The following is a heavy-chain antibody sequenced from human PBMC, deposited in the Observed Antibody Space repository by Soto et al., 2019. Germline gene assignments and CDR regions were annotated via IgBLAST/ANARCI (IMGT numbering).Heavy chain of an antibody. J-gene: IGHJ4*02. V-gene: IGHV4-59*01. D-gene: IGHD3-22*01. CDR3: ARLSGYYYSDY. CDR1: GGSISSYY. CDR2: IYYSGST. Sequence: PSETLSLTCTVSGGSISSYYWSWIRQPPGKGLEWIGYIYYSGSTNYNPSLKSRVTISVDTSKNQFSLKLSSVTAADTAVYYCARLSGYYYSDYWGQGTLVTSPQ.